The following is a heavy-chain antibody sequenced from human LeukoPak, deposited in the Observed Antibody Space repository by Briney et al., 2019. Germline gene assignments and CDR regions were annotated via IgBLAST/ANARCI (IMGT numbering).Heavy chain of an antibody. Sequence: PGRSLRLSCAASGFTFNSFGMHWVRQAPGKGLEWVAVISYDGSNKYYADSVKGRFTISRDNSKNTLYLQMNSLRAEDTAVYYCAKGGAGLSWRDFGYWGQGTLVIVSS. J-gene: IGHJ4*02. V-gene: IGHV3-30*18. CDR3: AKGGAGLSWRDFGY. D-gene: IGHD3-3*01. CDR2: ISYDGSNK. CDR1: GFTFNSFG.